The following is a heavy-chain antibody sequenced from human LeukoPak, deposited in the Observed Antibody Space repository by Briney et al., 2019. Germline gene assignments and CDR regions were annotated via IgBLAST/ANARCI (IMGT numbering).Heavy chain of an antibody. CDR3: ASAPYDFWSLLTV. V-gene: IGHV1-8*01. Sequence: ASVKVSCTASGYTFTSYDINWVRQTTGQGLEWMGWMNPNSGNTGYAQKFQGRVTMTRNTSISTAYMELSSLRSEDTAVYYCASAPYDFWSLLTVWGQGTMVTVSS. D-gene: IGHD3-3*01. CDR1: GYTFTSYD. CDR2: MNPNSGNT. J-gene: IGHJ3*01.